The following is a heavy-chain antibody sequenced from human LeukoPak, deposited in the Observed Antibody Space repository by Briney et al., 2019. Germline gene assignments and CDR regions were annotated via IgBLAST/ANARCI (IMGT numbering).Heavy chain of an antibody. CDR2: IYSGGST. CDR1: GFTFSSNY. D-gene: IGHD4-17*01. V-gene: IGHV3-53*01. CDR3: ASGRTVTTFDY. J-gene: IGHJ4*02. Sequence: PGGSLRLSCAASGFTFSSNYMTWVRQAPGKGLEWVSVIYSGGSTYYADSVKGRFTISRDNSKNTLYLQMNSLRAEDTAVYYCASGRTVTTFDYWGQGTLVTVSS.